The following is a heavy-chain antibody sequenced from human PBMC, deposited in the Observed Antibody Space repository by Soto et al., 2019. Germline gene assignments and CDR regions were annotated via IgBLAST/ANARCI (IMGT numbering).Heavy chain of an antibody. Sequence: KVSCKASGYTFTSYDINWVRQATGQGLEWMGWMNPNSGNTGYAQKFQGRVTMTRNTSISTAYMELSSLRSEDTAVYYCARRVRSDFWSGYYLVDYWGQGTLVTVSS. D-gene: IGHD3-3*01. J-gene: IGHJ4*02. CDR3: ARRVRSDFWSGYYLVDY. CDR1: GYTFTSYD. V-gene: IGHV1-8*01. CDR2: MNPNSGNT.